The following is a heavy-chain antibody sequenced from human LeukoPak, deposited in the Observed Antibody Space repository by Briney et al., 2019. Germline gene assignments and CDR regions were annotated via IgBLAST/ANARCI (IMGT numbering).Heavy chain of an antibody. CDR3: ARLSSTWYGSYYYGMDV. Sequence: SETLSLTCTVSGGSISSYYWSWIRQPPGKGLEWIGYIYYSGSTNYNPSLKSRITISVDTSKNQFSLKLSSVTAADTAVYYCARLSSTWYGSYYYGMDVWGRGTTVTVSS. D-gene: IGHD6-13*01. J-gene: IGHJ6*02. CDR2: IYYSGST. V-gene: IGHV4-59*08. CDR1: GGSISSYY.